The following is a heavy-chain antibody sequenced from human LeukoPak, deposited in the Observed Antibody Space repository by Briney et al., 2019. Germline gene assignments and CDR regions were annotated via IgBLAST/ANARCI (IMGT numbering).Heavy chain of an antibody. CDR2: INPSGGST. CDR3: ARAYATVTYYYYMDV. CDR1: GYTFTSYY. Sequence: ASVKVSCKASGYTFTSYYMHWVRQAPGQGLEWMGIINPSGGSTSYAQKFQGRVTMTRDMSTSTVYMELSSLRSEDTAVYYCARAYATVTYYYYMDVWGKGTTVTVS. D-gene: IGHD4-11*01. V-gene: IGHV1-46*01. J-gene: IGHJ6*03.